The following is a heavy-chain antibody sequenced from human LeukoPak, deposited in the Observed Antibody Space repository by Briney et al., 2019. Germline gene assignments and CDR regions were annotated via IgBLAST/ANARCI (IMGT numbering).Heavy chain of an antibody. Sequence: GGSLRLSCAASGFTFNSFGMHWVRQAPGKGLEWAAVISYDGTNKYYADSVKGRFTISRDNAKNTLYLQMNSLRVEDTAVYYCAKVEASTVSLSYGVDVWGQGTTVTVSS. CDR2: ISYDGTNK. CDR3: AKVEASTVSLSYGVDV. V-gene: IGHV3-30*18. J-gene: IGHJ6*02. CDR1: GFTFNSFG. D-gene: IGHD3-3*02.